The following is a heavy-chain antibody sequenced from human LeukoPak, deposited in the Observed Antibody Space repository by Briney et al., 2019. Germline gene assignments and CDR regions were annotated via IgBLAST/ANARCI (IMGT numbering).Heavy chain of an antibody. CDR1: GFTFSSYW. V-gene: IGHV3-74*01. CDR3: ARGWNTGKWYYCYH. Sequence: GGSLRLACAASGFTFSSYWMHWVRQAPGKGLVWVSRISGDGSSTTYADSVKGRFTITRDNAKNSLYLQMNSLGPEDTAVYYCARGWNTGKWYYCYHWGRGNRVRVS. J-gene: IGHJ5*02. D-gene: IGHD3-10*01. CDR2: ISGDGSST.